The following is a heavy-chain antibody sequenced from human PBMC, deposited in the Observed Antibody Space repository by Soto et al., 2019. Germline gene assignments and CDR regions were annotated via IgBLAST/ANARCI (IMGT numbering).Heavy chain of an antibody. D-gene: IGHD4-4*01. CDR1: GGTFSSYA. V-gene: IGHV1-69*13. Sequence: AASVKVSCKASGGTFSSYAISWVRQAPGQGLEWMGGIIPIFGTANYAQKFQGRVTITADESTSTAYMELSSLRSEDTAVYYCARGSAGSNYDSYYYYYYGMDVWGQGTTVTVSS. CDR3: ARGSAGSNYDSYYYYYYGMDV. CDR2: IIPIFGTA. J-gene: IGHJ6*02.